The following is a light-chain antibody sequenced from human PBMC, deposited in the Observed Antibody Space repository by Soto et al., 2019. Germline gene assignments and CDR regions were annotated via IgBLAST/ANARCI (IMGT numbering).Light chain of an antibody. CDR2: EVS. J-gene: IGLJ1*01. CDR1: SSDFGGYNY. Sequence: SVLTQPASVSGSPGQSITISCTGTSSDFGGYNYVSWYQQHPGKAPKLMIYEVSNRPSGVSNRFSGSRSGNTASLTISGLQAEDEADYYCSSYTSSSALYVFGTGTKVTVL. CDR3: SSYTSSSALYV. V-gene: IGLV2-14*01.